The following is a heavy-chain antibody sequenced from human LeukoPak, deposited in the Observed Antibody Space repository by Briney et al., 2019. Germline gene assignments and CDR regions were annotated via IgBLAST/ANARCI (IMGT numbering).Heavy chain of an antibody. V-gene: IGHV4-59*12. CDR1: GGSIRSYY. CDR3: ARVHIGGYFDS. D-gene: IGHD2-21*01. Sequence: SETLSLTCTVSGGSIRSYYWSWIRQPPGKGLEWIGYIYYSGSTNYNPSLKSRVTISADKSKNSFSLKLTSVTAADTAVYYCARVHIGGYFDSWGQGTLVTVSS. CDR2: IYYSGST. J-gene: IGHJ4*02.